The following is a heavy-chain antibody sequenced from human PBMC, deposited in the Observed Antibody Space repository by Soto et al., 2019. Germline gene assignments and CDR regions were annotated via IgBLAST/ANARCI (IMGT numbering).Heavy chain of an antibody. CDR1: GYTFRSYD. V-gene: IGHV1-8*01. CDR2: MNHYSDNA. J-gene: IGHJ4*02. Sequence: QVQRVQSGAEVRKPGASVKVSCKASGYTFRSYDINWVRQAPGQGLEWMGWMNHYSDNADYAQKFKSRATMTTDTYINTANMELDSLPSEDTAVYYCARGPVDGDYWFEYWGQRTLMTVSS. CDR3: ARGPVDGDYWFEY. D-gene: IGHD4-17*01.